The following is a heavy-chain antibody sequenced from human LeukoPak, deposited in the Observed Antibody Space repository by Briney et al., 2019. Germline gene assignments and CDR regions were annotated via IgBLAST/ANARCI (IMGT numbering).Heavy chain of an antibody. D-gene: IGHD3-10*01. Sequence: NPSETLSLTCTVSGYSISSGYYWGWIRQPPGKGLEWIGSIYHSGSTYYNPSLKSRVTISVDTSKNQFSLKLSSVTAADTAVYYCARGLGEAVRGVIFYYYYYMDVWGKGTTVTVSS. J-gene: IGHJ6*03. CDR3: ARGLGEAVRGVIFYYYYYMDV. CDR2: IYHSGST. CDR1: GYSISSGYY. V-gene: IGHV4-38-2*02.